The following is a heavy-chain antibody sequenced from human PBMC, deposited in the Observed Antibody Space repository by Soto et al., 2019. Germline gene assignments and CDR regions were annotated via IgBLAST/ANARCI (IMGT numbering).Heavy chain of an antibody. CDR3: ATSGREKLVLNF. V-gene: IGHV4-59*01. D-gene: IGHD6-13*01. CDR1: GGSISSYY. CDR2: IYYSGSS. J-gene: IGHJ4*02. Sequence: QVQVQESGPGLVKPSETLSLTCTVSGGSISSYYWSWIRQPPGKGLEWIGYIYYSGSSNYNSSLKSRVTISLDTSKNQFSLKLSSVTAADTAVYYCATSGREKLVLNFWGQGTLVTVSS.